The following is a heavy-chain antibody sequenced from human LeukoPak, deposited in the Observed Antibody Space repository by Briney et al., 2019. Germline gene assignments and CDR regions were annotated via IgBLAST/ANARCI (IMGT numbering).Heavy chain of an antibody. CDR1: GFTFSSHW. V-gene: IGHV3-74*01. CDR3: ARGGYPGVVTARFDP. D-gene: IGHD3-3*01. CDR2: INSDESAT. Sequence: GGSLRLSCAASGFTFSSHWMHWVRHAPGKGLVWVSRINSDESATNYADSVKGRFTISRDNAKKTLYLQMNSLRVEDTAVYYCARGGYPGVVTARFDPWGQGTPVTVSS. J-gene: IGHJ5*02.